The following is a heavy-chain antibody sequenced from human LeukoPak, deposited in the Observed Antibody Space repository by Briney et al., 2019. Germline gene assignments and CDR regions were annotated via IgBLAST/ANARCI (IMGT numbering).Heavy chain of an antibody. J-gene: IGHJ3*02. Sequence: GGSLRLSCVASGFTFDDFAMHWVRQAPGKGLEWVSGISWNSGSRGYADPVKGRFTISRDNAKNSLYLQMNSLRAEDTAVYYCAKGIGGYGDLGDDAFEIWGQGTMVTVSS. CDR2: ISWNSGSR. CDR1: GFTFDDFA. D-gene: IGHD4/OR15-4a*01. V-gene: IGHV3-9*01. CDR3: AKGIGGYGDLGDDAFEI.